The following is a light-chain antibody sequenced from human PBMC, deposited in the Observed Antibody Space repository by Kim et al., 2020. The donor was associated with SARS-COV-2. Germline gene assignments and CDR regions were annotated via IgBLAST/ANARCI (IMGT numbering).Light chain of an antibody. CDR3: HHYNNWPLT. CDR1: QSISSY. J-gene: IGKJ4*01. CDR2: GAS. Sequence: VPPGERATPSCRASQSISSYFAWYKQKPGQAPRPLIYGASTRATGIPARFSGSGSGTEFSLTISSLRSEDFAVYYCHHYNNWPLTFGGGTKVDIK. V-gene: IGKV3-15*01.